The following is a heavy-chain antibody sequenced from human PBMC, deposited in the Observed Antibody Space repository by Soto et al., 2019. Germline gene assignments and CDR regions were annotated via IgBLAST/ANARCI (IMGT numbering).Heavy chain of an antibody. CDR3: ARHRGATPPYYYYGMDV. CDR2: IDPSDSYT. J-gene: IGHJ6*02. D-gene: IGHD1-26*01. CDR1: GYSFTSYW. Sequence: GESLKISCKGSGYSFTSYWISWVRQMPGKGLEWMGRIDPSDSYTNYSPSFQGHVTISADKSISTAYLQWSSLKASDTAMYYCARHRGATPPYYYYGMDVWGQGTTVTVSS. V-gene: IGHV5-10-1*01.